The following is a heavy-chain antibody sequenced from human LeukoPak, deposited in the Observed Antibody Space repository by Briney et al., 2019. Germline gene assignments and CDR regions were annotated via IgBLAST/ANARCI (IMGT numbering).Heavy chain of an antibody. D-gene: IGHD3-9*01. J-gene: IGHJ4*02. V-gene: IGHV3-21*01. CDR3: ARDHDWAIDY. Sequence: GGSLRLSCAASGFTFSSYSMNWVRQAPGKGLEWVSSISSSSSYIYYADSVKGRFTIFRDNAKNSLYLQTYSLRAEDTAVYYCARDHDWAIDYWGQGTLVTVSS. CDR1: GFTFSSYS. CDR2: ISSSSSYI.